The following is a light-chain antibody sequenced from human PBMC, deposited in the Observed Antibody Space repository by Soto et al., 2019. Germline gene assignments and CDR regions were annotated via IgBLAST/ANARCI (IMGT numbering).Light chain of an antibody. Sequence: EIVLTQSPGTLSLSPGERATLSCRASQSIDSITLAWYQQKPGQAPRLLIYGASSRATGIPDRFSGSGSGTDFALTISRLEPEDFAVYYCQHYGGSPRLTFGGGTKVDI. V-gene: IGKV3-20*01. J-gene: IGKJ4*01. CDR2: GAS. CDR3: QHYGGSPRLT. CDR1: QSIDSIT.